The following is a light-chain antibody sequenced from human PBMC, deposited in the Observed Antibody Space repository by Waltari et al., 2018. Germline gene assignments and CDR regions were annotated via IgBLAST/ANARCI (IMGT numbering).Light chain of an antibody. V-gene: IGKV1-13*02. CDR1: QDIGTT. Sequence: AIQLTQSPSSLSASVGNRVTITCRASQDIGTTFVWYQQQPGKTRTLLIYAASILESGDPSRFSGSGSGTDFTLTISSLQPVDFAAYYCQQFYRAPFTFGPGTTVDF. CDR2: AAS. CDR3: QQFYRAPFT. J-gene: IGKJ3*01.